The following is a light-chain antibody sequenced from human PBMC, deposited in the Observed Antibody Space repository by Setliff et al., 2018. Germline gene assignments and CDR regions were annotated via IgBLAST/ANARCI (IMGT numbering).Light chain of an antibody. CDR1: SSDIGDYNY. Sequence: SALGQPPSASGSPGQSVTISCTGTSSDIGDYNYVSWYQHHPGKAPKLLIYDVDKRPSGVPDRFSGSKSGNTASLTVSGLQADDEADYYCGAYAGSSKKIFGTGTKVTVL. J-gene: IGLJ1*01. V-gene: IGLV2-8*01. CDR3: GAYAGSSKKI. CDR2: DVD.